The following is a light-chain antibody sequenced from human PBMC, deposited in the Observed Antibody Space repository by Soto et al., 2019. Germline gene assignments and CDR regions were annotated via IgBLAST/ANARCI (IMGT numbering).Light chain of an antibody. CDR1: SSDIGASNF. J-gene: IGLJ1*01. CDR2: EAT. CDR3: VSYNTDDTFV. Sequence: QSTLTQPPSVSGSPGQSITVSCTGTSSDIGASNFVSWYQHLPGRAPKVIIFEATNRPSGVSDRFSGSKAGITASLTISGLQAADEAEYFCVSYNTDDTFVYGTATKVTVL. V-gene: IGLV2-14*01.